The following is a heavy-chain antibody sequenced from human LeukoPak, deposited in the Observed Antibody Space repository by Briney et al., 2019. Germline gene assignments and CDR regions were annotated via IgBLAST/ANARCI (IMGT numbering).Heavy chain of an antibody. D-gene: IGHD5-18*01. CDR3: AKELRGYSYGLRNNWFDP. CDR2: ISYDGSNK. CDR1: GFTFSSYG. Sequence: QPGRSLRLSCAASGFTFSSYGMHWVRQAPGKGLEWVAVISYDGSNKYYADSVKGRFTISRDNPKNTLYLQMNSLRAEDTAVYYCAKELRGYSYGLRNNWFDPWGQGTLVTVSS. V-gene: IGHV3-30*18. J-gene: IGHJ5*02.